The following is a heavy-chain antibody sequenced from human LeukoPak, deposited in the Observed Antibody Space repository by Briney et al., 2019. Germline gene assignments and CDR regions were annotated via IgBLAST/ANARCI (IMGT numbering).Heavy chain of an antibody. D-gene: IGHD3-10*01. J-gene: IGHJ4*02. V-gene: IGHV4-34*01. CDR1: GGSFSGYY. CDR2: INHSGST. Sequence: SETLSLTCAVYGGSFSGYYWSWIRQPPGKGLEWTGEINHSGSTNYNPSLKSRVTISVDTSKNQFSLKLSSVTAADTAVYYCSRYTTYYYGSGSYYRRYFDYWGQGTLVTVSS. CDR3: SRYTTYYYGSGSYYRRYFDY.